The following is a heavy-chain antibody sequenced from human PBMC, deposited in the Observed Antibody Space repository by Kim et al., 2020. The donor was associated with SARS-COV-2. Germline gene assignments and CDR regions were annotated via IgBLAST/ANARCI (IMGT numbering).Heavy chain of an antibody. CDR3: ARGPQTTFDY. J-gene: IGHJ4*02. V-gene: IGHV3-21*01. CDR2: YI. Sequence: YIYYADSVKGRFTISRDNAKNSLYLQMNSLRAEDTAVYYCARGPQTTFDYWGQGTLVTVSS. D-gene: IGHD1-7*01.